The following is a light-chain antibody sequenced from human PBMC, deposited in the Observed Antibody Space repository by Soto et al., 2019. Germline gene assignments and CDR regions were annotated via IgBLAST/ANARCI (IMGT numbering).Light chain of an antibody. CDR2: EVS. J-gene: IGLJ1*01. CDR3: SSYTSSSTYV. V-gene: IGLV2-14*01. Sequence: QSALTQPASVSGSPGQSITISCTGTSSDVGGYNYVSWYQQHPGKAPKLMISEVSTRPSGVSNRFSGSKSGNTASLPISGLQAEDEADYYCSSYTSSSTYVFGTGTKVTVL. CDR1: SSDVGGYNY.